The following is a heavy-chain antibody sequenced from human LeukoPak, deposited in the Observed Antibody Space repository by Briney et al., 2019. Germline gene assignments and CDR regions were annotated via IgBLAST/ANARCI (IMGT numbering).Heavy chain of an antibody. CDR3: ATYRQVLLPFGS. V-gene: IGHV3-7*03. J-gene: IGHJ5*02. CDR1: GFTFSKYW. CDR2: IKEDGSEQ. D-gene: IGHD2-8*02. Sequence: GGCLRLSCAASGFTFSKYWMAWVRQAPGKGLEWGANIKEDGSEQFFVDSVKGRFTISRDNAKNSLYLQMNSLRDGDTAVYYCATYRQVLLPFGSWGQGTLVTVSS.